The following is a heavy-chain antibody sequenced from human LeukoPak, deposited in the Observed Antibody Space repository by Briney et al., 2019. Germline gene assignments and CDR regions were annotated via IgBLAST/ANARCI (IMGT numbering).Heavy chain of an antibody. J-gene: IGHJ4*02. CDR1: GASISSPSYW. CDR2: VFATGPT. D-gene: IGHD3-22*01. Sequence: SETLFPTCSVSGASISSPSYWWSWIRQPAGKGLEWIGRVFATGPTYYNPSLRGRVTMLIDKSKNHVSLSLTSVTAEDTAVYFCARSNYYDSHSFDYWGQGSVVTVSS. V-gene: IGHV4-61*02. CDR3: ARSNYYDSHSFDY.